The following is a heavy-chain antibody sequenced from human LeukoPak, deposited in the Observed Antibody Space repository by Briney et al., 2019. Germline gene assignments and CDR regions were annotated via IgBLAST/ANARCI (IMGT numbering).Heavy chain of an antibody. CDR1: GGSISSYY. CDR2: IYTSGST. Sequence: SETLSLTCTVSGGSISSYYWSWIRQPAGKGLEWIGRIYTSGSTNYNPSLKSRVTMSVDTSKNQFSLKLSSVTAADTAVYYCAREHDILTGYSDYYYYGMDVWGQGTTVTVS. J-gene: IGHJ6*02. D-gene: IGHD3-9*01. CDR3: AREHDILTGYSDYYYYGMDV. V-gene: IGHV4-4*07.